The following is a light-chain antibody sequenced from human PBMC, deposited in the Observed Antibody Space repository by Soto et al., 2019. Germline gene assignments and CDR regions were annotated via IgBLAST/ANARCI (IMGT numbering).Light chain of an antibody. CDR1: QTISSW. CDR3: QQYSTYPYI. V-gene: IGKV1-5*03. Sequence: DIQMTQSPSTLSGSVGDSVTSTCRASQTISSWLAWYQQKPGKAPKLLIYKASSLESGVPSRFSGGGIGTEFSISISSLQPDDFATYYCQQYSTYPYIFGQGTKVDIK. J-gene: IGKJ2*01. CDR2: KAS.